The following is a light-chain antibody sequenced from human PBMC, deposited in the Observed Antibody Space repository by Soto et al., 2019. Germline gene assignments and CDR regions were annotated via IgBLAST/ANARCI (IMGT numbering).Light chain of an antibody. J-gene: IGKJ1*01. CDR3: QQYASSGWT. Sequence: EIVMTQSPATLSLSPGERATLSCRASQSVSSNLAWYQQKPGQAPRLLIYGASTRATGVPARFSGSGSGTEFTLTISTLQSEDFAVYYCQQYASSGWTFGQGTKVDIK. CDR1: QSVSSN. V-gene: IGKV3-15*01. CDR2: GAS.